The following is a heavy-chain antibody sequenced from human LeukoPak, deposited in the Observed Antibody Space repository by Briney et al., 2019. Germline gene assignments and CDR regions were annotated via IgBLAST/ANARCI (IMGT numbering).Heavy chain of an antibody. CDR2: ISSSSSTI. CDR1: GFTFSSYS. Sequence: GGSLRLSCAASGFTFSSYSMNWVRQAPGKGLEWVSYISSSSSTIYYADSVKGRFNISRDNAKNSLYLQMNSLRAEDTAVYYCASPLGNYYDSSGPIWGQGTMVTVSS. J-gene: IGHJ3*02. V-gene: IGHV3-48*04. D-gene: IGHD3-22*01. CDR3: ASPLGNYYDSSGPI.